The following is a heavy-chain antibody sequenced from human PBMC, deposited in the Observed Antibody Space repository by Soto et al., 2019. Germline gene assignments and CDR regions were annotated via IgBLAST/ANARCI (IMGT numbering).Heavy chain of an antibody. Sequence: SETLSLTCTVSGGSISSGDYYWSWIRQPPGKGLEWIGYIYYSGSTYYNPSLKSRVTISVDTSKNHFSLKLSSVTAADTAVNYCARNAYQLPNFSYYYGLDVWGQGTSVTVSS. CDR3: ARNAYQLPNFSYYYGLDV. D-gene: IGHD2-2*01. CDR1: GGSISSGDYY. J-gene: IGHJ6*02. CDR2: IYYSGST. V-gene: IGHV4-30-4*01.